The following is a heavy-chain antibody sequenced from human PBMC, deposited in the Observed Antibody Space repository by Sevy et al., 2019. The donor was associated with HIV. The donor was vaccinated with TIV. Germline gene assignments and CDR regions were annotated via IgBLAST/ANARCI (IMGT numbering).Heavy chain of an antibody. CDR2: IIPIFGTA. J-gene: IGHJ5*02. D-gene: IGHD3-16*02. V-gene: IGHV1-69*13. CDR3: ARCPAYNYVWGSYHYNEDYIGWFDP. Sequence: ASVKVSCKASGGTFSSYAISWVRQAPGQGLEWMGGIIPIFGTANYAQKFQGRVTITADESTRTAYMELSSLRSKDTAVYYWARCPAYNYVWGSYHYNEDYIGWFDPWGQGTLVTVSS. CDR1: GGTFSSYA.